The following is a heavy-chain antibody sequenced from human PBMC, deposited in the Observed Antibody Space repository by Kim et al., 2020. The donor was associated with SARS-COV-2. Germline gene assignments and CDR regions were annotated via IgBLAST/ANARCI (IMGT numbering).Heavy chain of an antibody. CDR3: AKDKSGSYYGPFDY. D-gene: IGHD1-26*01. J-gene: IGHJ4*02. Sequence: ADSVKGRFTIAKDNSKNTLYLQMNSRRAEDTAVYYCAKDKSGSYYGPFDYWGQGTLVTVSS. V-gene: IGHV3-30*02.